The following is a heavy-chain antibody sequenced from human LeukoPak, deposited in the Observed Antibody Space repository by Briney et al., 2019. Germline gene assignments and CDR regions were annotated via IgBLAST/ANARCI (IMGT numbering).Heavy chain of an antibody. D-gene: IGHD3-22*01. CDR1: GFTFSSYS. Sequence: GGSLRLSCAASGFTFSSYSMNWVRQAPGKGLEWVSSISSSSSYIYYADSVKGRFTISRDNAKNSLYLQMNSLRAEDTAVYYCARDLDYYDSSGYRPPFDYWGQGTLVTVSS. CDR2: ISSSSSYI. V-gene: IGHV3-21*01. J-gene: IGHJ4*02. CDR3: ARDLDYYDSSGYRPPFDY.